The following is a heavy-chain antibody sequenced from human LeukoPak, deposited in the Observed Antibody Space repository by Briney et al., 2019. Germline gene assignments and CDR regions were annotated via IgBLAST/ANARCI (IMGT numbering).Heavy chain of an antibody. CDR2: INWNGVST. CDR3: ARDRTTVTVFDY. V-gene: IGHV3-20*04. J-gene: IGHJ4*02. CDR1: GFTFDDFG. D-gene: IGHD4-17*01. Sequence: GGSLRLSCAASGFTFDDFGMSWVRQAPGKGLEWVSGINWNGVSTGYADSVKGRFTISRDNAKNTLYLQMNSLRADDTAVYYCARDRTTVTVFDYWGQGTLVTVSS.